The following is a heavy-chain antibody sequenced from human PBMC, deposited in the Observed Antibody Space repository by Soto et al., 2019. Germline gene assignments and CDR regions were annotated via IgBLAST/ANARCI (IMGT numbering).Heavy chain of an antibody. Sequence: SETLSLTCTVSGGSISSGGYYWSWIRQHPGKGLEWIGYIYYSGSTYYNPSLKSRVTISVDTSRNQFSLKLSSVTAADTAVYYCASTMELTPPYYYYGMDVWGQGTTVTVSS. CDR2: IYYSGST. CDR3: ASTMELTPPYYYYGMDV. V-gene: IGHV4-31*03. D-gene: IGHD1-7*01. CDR1: GGSISSGGYY. J-gene: IGHJ6*02.